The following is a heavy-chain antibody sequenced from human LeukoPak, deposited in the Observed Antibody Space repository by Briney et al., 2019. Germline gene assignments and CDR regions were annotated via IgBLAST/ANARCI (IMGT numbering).Heavy chain of an antibody. J-gene: IGHJ4*02. CDR2: ISSSSSTI. CDR3: ARADYYGSGRHYFDY. D-gene: IGHD3-10*01. CDR1: GGSISNNNYY. Sequence: ETLSLTCTVSGGSISNNNYYWGWVRQAPGKGLEWVSYISSSSSTIYYADSVKGRFTISRDNAKNSLYLQMNSLRDEDTAVYYCARADYYGSGRHYFDYWGQGTLVTVPS. V-gene: IGHV3-48*02.